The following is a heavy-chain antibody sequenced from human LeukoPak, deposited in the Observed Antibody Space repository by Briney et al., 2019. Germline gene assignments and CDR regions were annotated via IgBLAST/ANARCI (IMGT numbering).Heavy chain of an antibody. J-gene: IGHJ6*04. D-gene: IGHD2-2*01. CDR3: ARASAVYYYYYGMDV. CDR1: GYTFISYG. V-gene: IGHV1-18*04. Sequence: ASVKVSCKASGYTFISYGISWVRQAPGQGLEWMGWISAYNGNTNYAQKLQGRVTMTTDTSTSTAYMELRSLRSDDTAVYYCARASAVYYYYYGMDVWGKGTTVTVSS. CDR2: ISAYNGNT.